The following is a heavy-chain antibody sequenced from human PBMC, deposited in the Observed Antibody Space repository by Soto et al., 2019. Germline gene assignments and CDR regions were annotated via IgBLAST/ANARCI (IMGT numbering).Heavy chain of an antibody. CDR2: INPNSGGT. V-gene: IGHV1-2*04. J-gene: IGHJ6*02. CDR3: ARDRVQLGLRVSHYDGMDV. D-gene: IGHD5-18*01. CDR1: GYTFTGYY. Sequence: QVQLVQSGAEVKKPGASVKVSCKASGYTFTGYYMHWVRQAPGQGLEWMGWINPNSGGTNYAQKCQGWGRMTRDTTISTAYMERGRLSSDDTAVYYCARDRVQLGLRVSHYDGMDVWGQGTTVTVSS.